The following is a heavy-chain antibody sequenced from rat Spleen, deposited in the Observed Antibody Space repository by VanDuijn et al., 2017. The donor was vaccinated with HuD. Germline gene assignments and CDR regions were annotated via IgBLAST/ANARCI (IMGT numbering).Heavy chain of an antibody. CDR1: GFTFSDYY. V-gene: IGHV2S12*01. CDR2: ISSGGST. Sequence: VQLVESDGGLVQPGRSLKLSCAASGFTFSDYYMAWVRQAPTKGLEWIAAISSGGSTYYNSALKSRLSISRDTSKSQVFLKMNSLQSEDTATYYCARTDRFKIDYWGQGVMVTVSS. J-gene: IGHJ2*01. CDR3: ARTDRFKIDY. D-gene: IGHD1-5*01.